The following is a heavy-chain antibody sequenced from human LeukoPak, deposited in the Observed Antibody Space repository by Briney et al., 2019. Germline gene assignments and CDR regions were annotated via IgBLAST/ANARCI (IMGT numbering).Heavy chain of an antibody. J-gene: IGHJ4*02. CDR2: IYPGDSDT. Sequence: GESLKISCKGSGNSFTSYWIGWVRQMPGKGLEWMGIIYPGDSDTRYSPSFQGQVTISADKSISTAYLQWSSLKASDTAMYYCARQEIYGSGSYYFDYWGQGTLVTVSS. D-gene: IGHD3-10*01. CDR1: GNSFTSYW. V-gene: IGHV5-51*01. CDR3: ARQEIYGSGSYYFDY.